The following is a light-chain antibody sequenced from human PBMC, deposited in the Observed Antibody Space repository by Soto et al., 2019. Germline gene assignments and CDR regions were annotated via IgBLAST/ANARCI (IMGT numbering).Light chain of an antibody. CDR3: QQYENLPT. J-gene: IGKJ5*01. Sequence: DIQMTQSPSAMSASVGDRVNITCRASQDISNYLNWYQQKPGKAPKLLIYDASNLEAGVPSRFRGSGSGTDFTFTISRLQPEDIATYYCQQYENLPTFGHGTRLE. CDR2: DAS. V-gene: IGKV1-33*01. CDR1: QDISNY.